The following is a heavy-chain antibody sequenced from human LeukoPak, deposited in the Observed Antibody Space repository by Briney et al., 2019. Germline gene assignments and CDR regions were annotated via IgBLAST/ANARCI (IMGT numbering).Heavy chain of an antibody. CDR1: GFTFSSYG. CDR2: ISYEGSNK. D-gene: IGHD6-13*01. V-gene: IGHV3-30*18. Sequence: GGSLRLSCAASGFTFSSYGMHWVRQAPGKGLEGVAVISYEGSNKYYADSVKGRFTISRDNSKNTLYLQMNSLRAEDTAVYYCAKGWIIAADNYYFDYWGQGTLVTVSS. CDR3: AKGWIIAADNYYFDY. J-gene: IGHJ4*02.